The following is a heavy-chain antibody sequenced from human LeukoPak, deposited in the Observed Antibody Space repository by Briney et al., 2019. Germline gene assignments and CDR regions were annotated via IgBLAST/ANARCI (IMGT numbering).Heavy chain of an antibody. Sequence: GGSLRLSCAASGFTFDDYAMHWVRQAPGKGLEWVSGISWNSGSIGYADSVKGRFTISRDNAKNSLYLQMNSLRAEDMALYYCAKQGHDPGYSSLWAYDYWGQGTLVTVSS. D-gene: IGHD6-13*01. CDR2: ISWNSGSI. CDR1: GFTFDDYA. CDR3: AKQGHDPGYSSLWAYDY. V-gene: IGHV3-9*03. J-gene: IGHJ4*02.